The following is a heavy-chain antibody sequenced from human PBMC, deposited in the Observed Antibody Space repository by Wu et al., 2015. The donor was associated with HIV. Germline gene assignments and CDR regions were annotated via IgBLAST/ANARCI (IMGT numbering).Heavy chain of an antibody. J-gene: IGHJ4*02. CDR3: AKEYQLLFDN. D-gene: IGHD1-1*01. CDR2: IIPIFGTT. Sequence: QVQVVQSGAEVKKPGSSVKVSCKASGVTFSTYGISWVRQAPGQGLEWMGRIIPIFGTTNYAQNFQDRVTLTADESTSTAFMELSNLRPEDTAMYYCAKEYQLLFDNWGQGTLVTVSS. CDR1: GVTFSTYG. V-gene: IGHV1-69*13.